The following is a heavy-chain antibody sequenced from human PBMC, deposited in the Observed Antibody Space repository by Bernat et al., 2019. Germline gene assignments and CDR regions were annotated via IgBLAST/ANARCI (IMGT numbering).Heavy chain of an antibody. Sequence: EVQLVESGGGLVQPGGSLRLSCSASGFTFNRYAMHWVRQAPGKGLEYVSVISSDGGSTYYADSVKGRFAISRDNSKNTLYLQMSSLRPEDTAVYYCVKGGITIFFYMDVWGNGTTVTVSS. D-gene: IGHD3-3*01. CDR2: ISSDGGST. CDR3: VKGGITIFFYMDV. J-gene: IGHJ6*03. CDR1: GFTFNRYA. V-gene: IGHV3-64D*06.